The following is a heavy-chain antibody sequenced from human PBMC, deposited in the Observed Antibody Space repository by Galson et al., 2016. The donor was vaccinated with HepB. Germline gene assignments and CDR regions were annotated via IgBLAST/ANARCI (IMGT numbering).Heavy chain of an antibody. J-gene: IGHJ4*02. V-gene: IGHV3-49*03. Sequence: SLRLSCATSGFTFGEYAMSWFRQAPGKGLEGIGFIRKKDYGGTTEYAASVKGRFTISRDDSKSIAYLQMNSLKTEDTAVYYCTRDLGREEDYFDYWGQGTLVTVSS. CDR1: GFTFGEYA. CDR3: TRDLGREEDYFDY. CDR2: IRKKDYGGTT. D-gene: IGHD1-26*01.